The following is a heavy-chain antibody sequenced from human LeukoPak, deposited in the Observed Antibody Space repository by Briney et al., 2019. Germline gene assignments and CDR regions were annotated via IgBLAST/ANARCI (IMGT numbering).Heavy chain of an antibody. V-gene: IGHV4-34*01. CDR1: GGSFSGYY. Sequence: SETLSLTCAVYGGSFSGYYWSWIRQPPGKGLEWIGEINHSGSTNYNPSLKSRVTISVDTSKNQFSLKLSSVTAADTAVYYCARGRGADTAMATGYWGQGTLVTVSS. J-gene: IGHJ4*02. CDR2: INHSGST. CDR3: ARGRGADTAMATGY. D-gene: IGHD5-18*01.